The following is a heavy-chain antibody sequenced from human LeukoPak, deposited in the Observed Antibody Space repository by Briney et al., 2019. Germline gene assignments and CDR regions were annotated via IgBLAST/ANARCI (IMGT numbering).Heavy chain of an antibody. Sequence: SVTVSCKASGGTFISYAISWVRQAPGQGLEWMGGIIPIFGTANYAQKFQGRVTITTDESTSTAYMELSSLRSEDTAVYYCARGHTFTEGWDYWGQGTLVTVSS. CDR2: IIPIFGTA. V-gene: IGHV1-69*05. D-gene: IGHD2-15*01. J-gene: IGHJ4*02. CDR1: GGTFISYA. CDR3: ARGHTFTEGWDY.